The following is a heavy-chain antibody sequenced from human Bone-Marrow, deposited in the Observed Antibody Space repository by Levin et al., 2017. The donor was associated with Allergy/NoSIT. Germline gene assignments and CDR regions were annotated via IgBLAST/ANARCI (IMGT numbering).Heavy chain of an antibody. CDR1: GGSISSYY. V-gene: IGHV4-59*08. CDR2: IYYSGST. D-gene: IGHD2-2*01. Sequence: PSETLSLTCTVSGGSISSYYWSWIRQPPGKGLEWIGYIYYSGSTNYNPSLKSRVTISVDTSKNQFSLKLSSVTAADTAVYYCASFYCSSTSCHPSRSYFDYWGQGTLVTVSS. J-gene: IGHJ4*02. CDR3: ASFYCSSTSCHPSRSYFDY.